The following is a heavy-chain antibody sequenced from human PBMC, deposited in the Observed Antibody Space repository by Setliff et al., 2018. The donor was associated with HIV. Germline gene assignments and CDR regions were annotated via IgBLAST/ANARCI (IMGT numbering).Heavy chain of an antibody. CDR1: GFHFADYG. Sequence: SLKISCTGSGFHFADYGISWFRQAPGKGLEWVSFIRSKAHGGTIEYAASVKGRFTISRDDSKTIAYLQMSGLKTEDTAVYFCTRDDPPGYCSSTTCPYLFDYWGRGTLVTVSS. J-gene: IGHJ4*02. V-gene: IGHV3-49*03. CDR2: IRSKAHGGTI. CDR3: TRDDPPGYCSSTTCPYLFDY. D-gene: IGHD2-2*01.